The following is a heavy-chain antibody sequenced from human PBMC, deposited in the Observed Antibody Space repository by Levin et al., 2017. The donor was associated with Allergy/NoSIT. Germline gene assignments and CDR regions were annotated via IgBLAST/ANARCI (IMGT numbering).Heavy chain of an antibody. Sequence: KISCKASGGTFSSYAISWVRQAPGQGLEWMGGIIPIFGTANYAQKFQGRVTITADESTSTAYMELSSLRSEDTAVYYCARGGLVRRGMDVWGQGTTVTVSS. CDR1: GGTFSSYA. V-gene: IGHV1-69*01. CDR3: ARGGLVRRGMDV. J-gene: IGHJ6*02. D-gene: IGHD6-19*01. CDR2: IIPIFGTA.